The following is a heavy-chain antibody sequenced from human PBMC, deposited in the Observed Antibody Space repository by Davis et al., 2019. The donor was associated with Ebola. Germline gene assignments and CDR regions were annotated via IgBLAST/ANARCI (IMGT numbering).Heavy chain of an antibody. CDR2: IIPNSGGT. CDR3: ARERLGLYYYGMDV. D-gene: IGHD3/OR15-3a*01. V-gene: IGHV1-2*05. Sequence: AASVKVSCKAVGGTLTSYAMTWVRQAPGQGLEWMGGIIPNSGGTNYAQKFQGRVTMTRDTSISTAYMELSRLRSDDTVVYYCARERLGLYYYGMDVWGQGTTVTVSS. CDR1: GGTLTSYA. J-gene: IGHJ6*02.